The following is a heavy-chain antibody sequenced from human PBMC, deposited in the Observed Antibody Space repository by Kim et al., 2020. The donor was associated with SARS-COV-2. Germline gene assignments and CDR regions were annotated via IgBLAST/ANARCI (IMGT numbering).Heavy chain of an antibody. Sequence: ASVKVSCKASGYTFTSYAMNWVRQAPGQGLEWMGWINTNTGNPTYAQGFTGRFVFSLDTSVSTAYLQISSLKAEDTAVYYCARVGIVVVVAATPSGGWFDPWGQGTLVTVSS. CDR2: INTNTGNP. D-gene: IGHD2-15*01. J-gene: IGHJ5*02. CDR1: GYTFTSYA. CDR3: ARVGIVVVVAATPSGGWFDP. V-gene: IGHV7-4-1*02.